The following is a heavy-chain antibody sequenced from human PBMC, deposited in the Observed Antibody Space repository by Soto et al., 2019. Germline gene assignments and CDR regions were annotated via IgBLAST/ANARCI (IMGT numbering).Heavy chain of an antibody. CDR2: ISFDGGDQ. D-gene: IGHD2-15*01. Sequence: QAHLVESGGGVVQPGRSLRLSCAASGFTFSSYGMHWVRQSPGKGLEWVAVISFDGGDQYYADSVKGRFTISRDNSKNTLYLQMSRLRGGDTAVYYCANVASTPDFWGQGTLVLVSS. CDR1: GFTFSSYG. J-gene: IGHJ4*02. CDR3: ANVASTPDF. V-gene: IGHV3-30*18.